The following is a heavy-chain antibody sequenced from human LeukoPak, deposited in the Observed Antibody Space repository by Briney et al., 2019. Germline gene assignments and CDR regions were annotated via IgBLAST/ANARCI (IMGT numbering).Heavy chain of an antibody. Sequence: PGGSLRLSCAACGFTFSSYAMSWVRQAPGKGLEWVSAISGSGGSTYYADSVKGRFTISRDNSKNTLYLQMNSLRAEDTAVYYCAKLEKFLIAATYLSSWGQGTLVTVSS. CDR3: AKLEKFLIAATYLSS. V-gene: IGHV3-23*01. D-gene: IGHD6-13*01. CDR1: GFTFSSYA. J-gene: IGHJ5*02. CDR2: ISGSGGST.